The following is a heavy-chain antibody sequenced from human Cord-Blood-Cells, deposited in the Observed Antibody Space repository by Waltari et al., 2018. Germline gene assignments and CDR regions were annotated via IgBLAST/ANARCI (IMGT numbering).Heavy chain of an antibody. CDR1: GFTSISSW. D-gene: IGHD7-27*01. CDR2: MNSDGSST. CDR3: AREANWGSALGY. J-gene: IGHJ4*02. V-gene: IGHV3-74*01. Sequence: VQLVESGGGLVQPGGSLRLSCAASGFTSISSWLSSVGQAPGKGLLWVSRMNSDGSSTSYADSVKGRFTISRDNAKNTLYLQMNSLRAEDTAVYYCAREANWGSALGYWGQGTLVTVSS.